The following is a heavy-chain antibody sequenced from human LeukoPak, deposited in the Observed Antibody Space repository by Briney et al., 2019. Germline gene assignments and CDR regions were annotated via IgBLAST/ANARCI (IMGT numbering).Heavy chain of an antibody. J-gene: IGHJ4*02. CDR1: GFTFSSYA. D-gene: IGHD4-11*01. CDR2: ISGRGGST. CDR3: ARGRYTVTVAEFDY. Sequence: PGGSLRLSCAASGFTFSSYAMSWVRQAPGKGLEWVSAISGRGGSTYYADSVKGRFTISRDNSKNTLYLQMNSLRAEDTAVFYCARGRYTVTVAEFDYWGQGTLVTVSS. V-gene: IGHV3-23*01.